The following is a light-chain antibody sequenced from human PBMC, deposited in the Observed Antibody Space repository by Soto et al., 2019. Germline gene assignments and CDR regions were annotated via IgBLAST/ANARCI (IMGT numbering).Light chain of an antibody. CDR2: LAS. V-gene: IGKV4-1*01. Sequence: DIVMTQSPDSLAVSLGERATINCKSSQSILYSSDNQNYLAWYQQKPGQPPKLLIYLASTRESGVPDRFSGGGSGADVTLTISSLEAEDVAVYYCQQYYSSPLTFGGGTKVEI. J-gene: IGKJ4*01. CDR1: QSILYSSDNQNY. CDR3: QQYYSSPLT.